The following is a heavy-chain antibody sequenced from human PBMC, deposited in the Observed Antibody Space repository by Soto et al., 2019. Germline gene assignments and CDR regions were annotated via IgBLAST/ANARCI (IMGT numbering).Heavy chain of an antibody. Sequence: PSGALSLTCAVSGFSLSRDYLWGWSRQPPGKGPEWLGRIYHSGTTYYNPSVKGRVTISVDTSKNQFSLKMSSVTAADTAVYYCARDCNGYYWIDPWGQGTPVTVSS. CDR3: ARDCNGYYWIDP. CDR1: GFSLSRDYL. J-gene: IGHJ5*02. CDR2: IYHSGTT. V-gene: IGHV4-38-2*02. D-gene: IGHD3-22*01.